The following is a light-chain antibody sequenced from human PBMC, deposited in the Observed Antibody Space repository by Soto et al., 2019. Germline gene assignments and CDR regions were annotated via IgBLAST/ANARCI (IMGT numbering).Light chain of an antibody. J-gene: IGKJ2*01. Sequence: DIQMTQSPSTLSASVGDRVTITCRASQSISSWLAWYQQKPGKAPKLLICDASSLESGVPSRFSGSGFGTEFTLTISSLQPDDFATYYCQQYNSYSYTFGQGTKLEIK. CDR2: DAS. CDR3: QQYNSYSYT. CDR1: QSISSW. V-gene: IGKV1-5*01.